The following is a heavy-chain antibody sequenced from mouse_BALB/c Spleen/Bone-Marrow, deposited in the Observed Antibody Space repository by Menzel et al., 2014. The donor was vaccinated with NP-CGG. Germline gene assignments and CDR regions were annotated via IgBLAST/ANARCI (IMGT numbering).Heavy chain of an antibody. CDR3: ARGADSSGYVDAMDY. D-gene: IGHD3-2*01. CDR2: ISTYYGDA. CDR1: GYTFTDYA. Sequence: VQLQQSGAELVRPGVSVKISCKGSGYTFTDYAMHWVKQSHAKSLEWIGVISTYYGDASYNQKFKGKATMTVDKSSSTAYMELARLTSEESAVYYCARGADSSGYVDAMDYWGQGTSVTVSS. V-gene: IGHV1S137*01. J-gene: IGHJ4*01.